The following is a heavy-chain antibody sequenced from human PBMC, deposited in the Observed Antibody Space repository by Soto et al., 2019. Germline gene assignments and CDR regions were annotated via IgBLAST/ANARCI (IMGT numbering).Heavy chain of an antibody. CDR2: ISSSSSAI. CDR3: ASDRSLGSNWYYYLES. Sequence: GGSLRLSCAACGFTFSTYAMNWVRQFPGRGLEWVSYISSSSSAIDYADSVKGRFTVSRDNAKNSLYLQMNSLRDEDTAVYYCASDRSLGSNWYYYLESWGQGTLVTVSS. J-gene: IGHJ4*02. D-gene: IGHD3-16*01. V-gene: IGHV3-48*02. CDR1: GFTFSTYA.